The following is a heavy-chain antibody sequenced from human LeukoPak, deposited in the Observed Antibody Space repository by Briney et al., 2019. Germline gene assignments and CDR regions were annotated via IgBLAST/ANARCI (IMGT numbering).Heavy chain of an antibody. J-gene: IGHJ4*02. Sequence: PSETLSLTCTVSGGFISSSSYYWGWIRQPPGKGLEWIGSIYYSGSTYYNPSLKSRVTISVDTSKNQFSLKLSSVTAADTAVYYCARHPHTILAVILSHFDYWGQGTLVTVSS. D-gene: IGHD2-21*01. CDR1: GGFISSSSYY. V-gene: IGHV4-39*01. CDR2: IYYSGST. CDR3: ARHPHTILAVILSHFDY.